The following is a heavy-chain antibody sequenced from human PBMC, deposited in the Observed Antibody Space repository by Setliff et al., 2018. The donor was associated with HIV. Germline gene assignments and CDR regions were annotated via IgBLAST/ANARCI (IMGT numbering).Heavy chain of an antibody. V-gene: IGHV1-2*06. CDR3: ASKIFCTNGVCLDAFDI. D-gene: IGHD2-8*01. Sequence: AASVKVSCKASGYTFTGYYMHWVRQAPGQGLEWMGRINPNSGGTNHAQKFQGRVTMTRDTSISTAYMELSRLRSDDTAVYYCASKIFCTNGVCLDAFDIWGQGTKVTVS. CDR1: GYTFTGYY. J-gene: IGHJ3*02. CDR2: INPNSGGT.